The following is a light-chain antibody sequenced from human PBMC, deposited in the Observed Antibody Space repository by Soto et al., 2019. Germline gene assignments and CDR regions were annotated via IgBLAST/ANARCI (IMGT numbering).Light chain of an antibody. CDR3: SSYTSINTQL. CDR1: SSDFGNSNY. J-gene: IGLJ3*02. Sequence: QSALTQPASVSGSPGQSITISCTGASSDFGNSNYVSWYQQHPGKVPKLIIYEVTSRPSGVSNRFSGSKSDNTASLTISGLQAEDEAYYYCSSYTSINTQLFGGGTKVTVL. V-gene: IGLV2-14*01. CDR2: EVT.